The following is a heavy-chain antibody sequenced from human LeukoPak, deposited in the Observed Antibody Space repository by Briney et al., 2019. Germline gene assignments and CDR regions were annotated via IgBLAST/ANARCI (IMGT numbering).Heavy chain of an antibody. D-gene: IGHD6-6*01. CDR1: GGTFSSYA. J-gene: IGHJ6*03. CDR2: IIPIFGTA. Sequence: AASVKVSCKASGGTFSSYAISWVRQAPGQGLERMGGIIPIFGTANYAQKFQGRVTITADESTSTAYMELSSLRSEDTAVYYCARDGIAARPAQYYYYYYYMDVWGKGTTVTVSS. V-gene: IGHV1-69*13. CDR3: ARDGIAARPAQYYYYYYYMDV.